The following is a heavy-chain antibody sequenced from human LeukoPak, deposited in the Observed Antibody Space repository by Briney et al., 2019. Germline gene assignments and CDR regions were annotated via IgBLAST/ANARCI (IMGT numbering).Heavy chain of an antibody. J-gene: IGHJ5*02. CDR3: ARHVHLLGYCSGGSCYGWFDP. Sequence: PSETLSLTCTVSGGSIGSYYWSWIRQPPGKGLEWIGYIYYSGSTNYNPSLKSRVTISVDTSKNQFSLKLSSVTAADTAVYYCARHVHLLGYCSGGSCYGWFDPWGQGTLVTVSS. V-gene: IGHV4-59*08. D-gene: IGHD2-15*01. CDR1: GGSIGSYY. CDR2: IYYSGST.